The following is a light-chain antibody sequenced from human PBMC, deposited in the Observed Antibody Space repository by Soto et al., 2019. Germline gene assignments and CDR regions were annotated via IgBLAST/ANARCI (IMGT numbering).Light chain of an antibody. CDR3: CSYAGSYTVV. CDR2: DVS. CDR1: SSDVGGYNY. V-gene: IGLV2-11*01. J-gene: IGLJ2*01. Sequence: QSALTQPRSVSGSPGQXXTISCTGTSSDVGGYNYVSWYQQHPGKAPKLMIYDVSKRPSGVPDRFSGSKSGNTASLTISGLQAEDEADYYCCSYAGSYTVVFGGGTQLTVL.